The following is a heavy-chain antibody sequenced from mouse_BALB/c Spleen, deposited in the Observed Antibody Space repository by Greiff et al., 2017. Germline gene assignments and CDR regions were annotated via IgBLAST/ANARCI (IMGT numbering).Heavy chain of an antibody. V-gene: IGHV2-2*02. Sequence: QVHVKQSGPGLVQPSQSLSITCTVSGFSLTSYGVHWVRQSPGKGLEWLGVIWSGGSTDYNAAFISRLSISKDNSKSQVFFKMNSLQANDTAIYYCARNWGSSHWYFDVWGAGTTVTVSS. CDR2: IWSGGST. CDR1: GFSLTSYG. D-gene: IGHD1-1*01. CDR3: ARNWGSSHWYFDV. J-gene: IGHJ1*01.